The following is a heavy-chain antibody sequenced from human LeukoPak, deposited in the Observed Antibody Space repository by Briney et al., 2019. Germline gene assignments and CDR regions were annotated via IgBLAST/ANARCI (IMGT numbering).Heavy chain of an antibody. D-gene: IGHD2-2*03. CDR3: ARIFHLDIVVVPAATPFDY. V-gene: IGHV1-2*02. CDR1: GYTFTGYY. CDR2: SNPNSGGT. Sequence: ASVKVSCKASGYTFTGYYMHWVRQAPGQGLEWMGWSNPNSGGTNYAQKFQGRVTMTRDTSISTAYMELSRLRSDDTAVYYCARIFHLDIVVVPAATPFDYWGQGTLVTVSS. J-gene: IGHJ4*02.